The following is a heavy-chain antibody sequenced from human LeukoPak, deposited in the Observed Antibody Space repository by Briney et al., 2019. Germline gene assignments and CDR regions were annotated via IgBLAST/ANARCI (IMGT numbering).Heavy chain of an antibody. V-gene: IGHV3-66*01. D-gene: IGHD6-13*01. J-gene: IGHJ4*02. CDR1: GFTVSSNY. CDR2: MSGSGGST. Sequence: TGGSLRLSCAASGFTVSSNYMSWVRQAQGKGLEWVSAMSGSGGSTYYADSVKGRFTISRDNSKNPLYLQMNSLRAEDTAVYYCARDLVSGIAAAGHWGQGTLVIVSS. CDR3: ARDLVSGIAAAGH.